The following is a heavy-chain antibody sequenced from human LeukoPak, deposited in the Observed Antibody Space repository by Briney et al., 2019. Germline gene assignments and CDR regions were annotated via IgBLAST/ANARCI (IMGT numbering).Heavy chain of an antibody. CDR3: ASKKYYYDSSGYYYYFDY. V-gene: IGHV4-38-2*02. J-gene: IGHJ4*02. Sequence: SETLSLTCTVSGYSISSGYYWGWIRQPPGKGLEWIGSIYHSGSTYYNPSLKSRVTISVDTSKSQFSLKLSSVTAADTAVYYCASKKYYYDSSGYYYYFDYWGQGTLVTVSS. CDR1: GYSISSGYY. D-gene: IGHD3-22*01. CDR2: IYHSGST.